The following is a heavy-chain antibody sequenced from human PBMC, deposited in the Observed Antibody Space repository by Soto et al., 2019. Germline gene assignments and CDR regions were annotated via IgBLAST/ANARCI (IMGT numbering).Heavy chain of an antibody. D-gene: IGHD4-17*01. CDR2: IWYDGSNK. V-gene: IGHV3-33*01. Sequence: QVQLVESGGGVVQPGRSLRLSCAASGFTFSSYGMHWVRQAPGKGLEWVAVIWYDGSNKYYADSVKGRFTISRDNSKNTLYLQMNSLRAEDTAVYYCASGSVADGDYEDIDYWGQGTLVTVSS. CDR3: ASGSVADGDYEDIDY. CDR1: GFTFSSYG. J-gene: IGHJ4*02.